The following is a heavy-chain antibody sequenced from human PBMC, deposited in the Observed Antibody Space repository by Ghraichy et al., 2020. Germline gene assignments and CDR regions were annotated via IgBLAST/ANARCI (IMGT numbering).Heavy chain of an antibody. J-gene: IGHJ6*02. CDR1: GFTFSSYA. CDR3: AKRVPYYDILTGYYYGMDV. CDR2: ISGSGGST. V-gene: IGHV3-23*01. D-gene: IGHD3-9*01. Sequence: GGSLRLSCAASGFTFSSYAMSWVRQAPGKGLEWVSAISGSGGSTYYADSVKGRFTISRDNSKNTLYLQMNSLRAEDTAVSYCAKRVPYYDILTGYYYGMDVWGQGTTVTVSS.